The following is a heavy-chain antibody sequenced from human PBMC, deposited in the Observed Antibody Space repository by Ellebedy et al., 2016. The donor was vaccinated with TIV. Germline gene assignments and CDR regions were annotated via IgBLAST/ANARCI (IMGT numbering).Heavy chain of an antibody. J-gene: IGHJ4*02. V-gene: IGHV3-23*01. D-gene: IGHD1-26*01. CDR3: ARGGAGFDSMNRELSFDS. CDR2: ISGSGGTT. CDR1: GFTCNGCA. Sequence: GGSLRLSXAASGFTCNGCAMSWVRQAPGKGLEWVSAISGSGGTTFNADSVKGRFTISRDDAENSLYLQMNSLRDEDTAVYYCARGGAGFDSMNRELSFDSWGQGTLVTVSS.